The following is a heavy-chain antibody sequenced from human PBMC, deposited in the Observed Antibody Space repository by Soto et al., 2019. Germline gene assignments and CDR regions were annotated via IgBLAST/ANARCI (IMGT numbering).Heavy chain of an antibody. CDR3: AAYGYSYGPYYFDY. Sequence: GASVKVSCKASGFTFTSSALQWVRQARGQRLEWIGWIVVGSGNTNYAQKFQERVTITRDMSTSTAYMELSSLRSEDTAVYYCAAYGYSYGPYYFDYWGQGTLVTVSS. J-gene: IGHJ4*02. V-gene: IGHV1-58*01. CDR2: IVVGSGNT. CDR1: GFTFTSSA. D-gene: IGHD5-18*01.